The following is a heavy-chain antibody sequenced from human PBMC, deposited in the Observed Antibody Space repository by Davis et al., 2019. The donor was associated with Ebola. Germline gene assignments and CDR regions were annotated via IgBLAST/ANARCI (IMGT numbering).Heavy chain of an antibody. V-gene: IGHV3-74*01. Sequence: GESLKISCAASGFTFSSYLMHWVRHAPGKGLVWVSRINSDGSSTSYADSVKGRFTISRDNAKNTLYLQMNSLRAEDTAVYYCARDRSLGEWELRVVFDYWGQGTLVTVSS. CDR1: GFTFSSYL. D-gene: IGHD1-26*01. J-gene: IGHJ4*02. CDR2: INSDGSST. CDR3: ARDRSLGEWELRVVFDY.